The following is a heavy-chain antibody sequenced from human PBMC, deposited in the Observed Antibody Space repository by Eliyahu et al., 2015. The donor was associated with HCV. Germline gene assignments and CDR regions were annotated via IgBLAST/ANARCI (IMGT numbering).Heavy chain of an antibody. CDR1: GXTFSSYA. D-gene: IGHD3-10*01. Sequence: EVQLLESGGGLVQPGGSLRLSCAXSGXTFSSYAMSWVRQAPGKGLEWVSAISGSGGSTYYADSVKGRFTISRDNSKNTLYLQMNSLRAEDTAVYYCAKSSGRFGELWLWGQGTLVTVSS. J-gene: IGHJ4*02. V-gene: IGHV3-23*01. CDR3: AKSSGRFGELWL. CDR2: ISGSGGST.